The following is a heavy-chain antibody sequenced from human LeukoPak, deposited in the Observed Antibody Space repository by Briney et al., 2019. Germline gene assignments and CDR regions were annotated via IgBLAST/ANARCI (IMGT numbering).Heavy chain of an antibody. J-gene: IGHJ4*02. D-gene: IGHD2-2*01. Sequence: GGSLRLSCAASGFTFSSYAMSWVRQAPGKGLEWVSAISGSGGSTYYADSVKGRFTISRDNSKYTLYLQMSSLRAEDTAVYYYAKALGYCSSTSCYPLFDYWGQGTLVTVSS. CDR3: AKALGYCSSTSCYPLFDY. CDR2: ISGSGGST. CDR1: GFTFSSYA. V-gene: IGHV3-23*01.